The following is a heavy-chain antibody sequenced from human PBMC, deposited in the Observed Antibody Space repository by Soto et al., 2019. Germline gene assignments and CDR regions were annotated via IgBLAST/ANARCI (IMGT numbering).Heavy chain of an antibody. D-gene: IGHD3-3*01. CDR1: GFTFSSYG. J-gene: IGHJ6*02. CDR2: ISYDGSNK. Sequence: GGSLRLSCAASGFTFSSYGMHWVRQAPGKGLEWVAVISYDGSNKYYADSVKGRFTISRDNSKITLYLQMNSLRAEDTAVYYCAKDGGDYDFWSGYYQGYYYYGMDVWGQGTTVTVSS. V-gene: IGHV3-30*18. CDR3: AKDGGDYDFWSGYYQGYYYYGMDV.